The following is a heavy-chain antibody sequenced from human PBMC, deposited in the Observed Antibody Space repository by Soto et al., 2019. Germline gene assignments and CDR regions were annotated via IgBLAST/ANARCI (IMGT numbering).Heavy chain of an antibody. J-gene: IGHJ4*02. CDR3: ARSGNYFEK. CDR2: IYHSGTT. D-gene: IGHD3-10*01. Sequence: PSETLSLTCTVTGDSISSGDYYWSWIRQPPGKGLEWIGYIYHSGTTYYNPSLKSRLTISVDTSKNQFSLKLSSVTAADTAVYYCARSGNYFEKWGPGILVTVSS. CDR1: GDSISSGDYY. V-gene: IGHV4-30-4*01.